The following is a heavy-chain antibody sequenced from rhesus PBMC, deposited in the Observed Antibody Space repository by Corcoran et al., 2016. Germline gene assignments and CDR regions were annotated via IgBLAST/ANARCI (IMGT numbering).Heavy chain of an antibody. J-gene: IGHJ4*01. Sequence: QVQLQESGPGLVKPSETLSLTCAASGTSIRSPLWSWFRQPPGKGLEGIGRIYGVTLGTNHTPSLTRRVNSSMNTSNNQFSMKLSSVTAEDTAIYYCARERGGHDWHDVAFDYWGQGLLVTVSS. CDR1: GTSIRSPL. V-gene: IGHV4-147*01. D-gene: IGHD1-7*02. CDR2: IYGVTLGT. CDR3: ARERGGHDWHDVAFDY.